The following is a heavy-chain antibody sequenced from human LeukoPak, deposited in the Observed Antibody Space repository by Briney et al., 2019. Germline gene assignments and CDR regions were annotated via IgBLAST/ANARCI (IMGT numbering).Heavy chain of an antibody. V-gene: IGHV3-23*01. D-gene: IGHD2-2*01. Sequence: GGSLRLSCAASGFTFTRNAMAWVRQAPGKGLEWVSAIDGSGGTTFYADSVKGRVTISRVQSTNTVYLQMNSLRADDTAVYYCAKAHCSSPSFARADNWGQGNLVTGSS. CDR1: GFTFTRNA. CDR3: AKAHCSSPSFARADN. J-gene: IGHJ4*02. CDR2: IDGSGGTT.